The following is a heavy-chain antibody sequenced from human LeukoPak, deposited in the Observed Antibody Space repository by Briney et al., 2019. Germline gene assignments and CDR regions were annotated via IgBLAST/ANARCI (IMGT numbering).Heavy chain of an antibody. CDR2: IYYSGST. CDR1: GGSISSSSYY. CDR3: ASYDGIAAAHYYFDY. V-gene: IGHV4-39*07. D-gene: IGHD6-13*01. Sequence: SETLSLTCTVSGGSISSSSYYWGWIRQPPGKGLEWIGSIYYSGSTYYNPSLKSRVTISVDTSKNQFSLKLSSVTAADTAVYYCASYDGIAAAHYYFDYWGQGTLVTVSS. J-gene: IGHJ4*02.